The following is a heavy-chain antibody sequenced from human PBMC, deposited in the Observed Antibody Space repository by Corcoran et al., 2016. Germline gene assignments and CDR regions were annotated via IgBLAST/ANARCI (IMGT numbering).Heavy chain of an antibody. CDR1: GGSISSDY. CDR3: ARDLGAPYSSSWGLYGMDV. Sequence: QVQMQESGPGLVKRSESLSLTCTVSGGSISSDYWSWIRQPPGKGLEWSGYIYYSGSTNYNPSLKSRGTIPVDTAKNQFSLKLSSVTGADTTVYFWARDLGAPYSSSWGLYGMDVWGQGTTVTVSS. V-gene: IGHV4-59*01. CDR2: IYYSGST. J-gene: IGHJ6*02. D-gene: IGHD6-13*01.